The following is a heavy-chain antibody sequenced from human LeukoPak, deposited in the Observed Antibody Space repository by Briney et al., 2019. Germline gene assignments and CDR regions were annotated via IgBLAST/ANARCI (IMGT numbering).Heavy chain of an antibody. CDR3: ARHRTYDSTDP. CDR1: GVSFSGYH. CDR2: INHSGST. V-gene: IGHV4-34*01. D-gene: IGHD3-22*01. Sequence: SDTLSLTCAVYGVSFSGYHWSWISQPPGNAMEWIGEINHSGSTNYNPSLKSGVTISVKTSKNQFSLKLSSVTAAETAVYYCARHRTYDSTDPWGQGILVTVSS. J-gene: IGHJ5*02.